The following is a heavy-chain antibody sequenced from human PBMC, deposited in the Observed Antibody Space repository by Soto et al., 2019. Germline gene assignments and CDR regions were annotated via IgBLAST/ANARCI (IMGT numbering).Heavy chain of an antibody. V-gene: IGHV3-23*01. Sequence: GGSLRLSCAASGFTFSSYAMSWVRQAPGKGLEWVSAISGSGGSTYYADSVKGRFTISRDNSKNTLYLQMNSLRAEDTAVYYCAKEGAYDFWSGYPIGVEAGSAQYYYYYYGMDVWGQGTTVTVSS. CDR1: GFTFSSYA. J-gene: IGHJ6*02. CDR2: ISGSGGST. CDR3: AKEGAYDFWSGYPIGVEAGSAQYYYYYYGMDV. D-gene: IGHD3-3*01.